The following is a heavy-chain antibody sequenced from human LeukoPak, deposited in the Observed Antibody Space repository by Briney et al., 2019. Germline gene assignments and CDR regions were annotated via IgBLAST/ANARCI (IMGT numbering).Heavy chain of an antibody. V-gene: IGHV1-18*01. Sequence: GASVKVSCKASGYTFTSYGISWVRQAPGQGLEWMGWISAYNGNTNYAQKLQGRVTMTTDTSTSTAYMELRSLRSDDTAVYYCARARGGRFLEWLSDGHYFDYWGQGTLVTVSS. J-gene: IGHJ4*02. D-gene: IGHD3-3*01. CDR2: ISAYNGNT. CDR1: GYTFTSYG. CDR3: ARARGGRFLEWLSDGHYFDY.